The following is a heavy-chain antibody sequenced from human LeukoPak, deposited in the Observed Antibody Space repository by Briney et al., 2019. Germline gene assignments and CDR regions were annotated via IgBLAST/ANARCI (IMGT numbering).Heavy chain of an antibody. Sequence: SETLSLTCTVSGGSISSSSYYWGWIRQPPGKGLEWIGEINHSGSTNYNPSLKSRVTISVDTSKNQFSLKLSSVTAADTAVYYCAREDYDFWSGPYYYYGMDVWGQGTTVTVSS. CDR1: GGSISSSSYY. D-gene: IGHD3-3*01. V-gene: IGHV4-39*07. J-gene: IGHJ6*02. CDR2: INHSGST. CDR3: AREDYDFWSGPYYYYGMDV.